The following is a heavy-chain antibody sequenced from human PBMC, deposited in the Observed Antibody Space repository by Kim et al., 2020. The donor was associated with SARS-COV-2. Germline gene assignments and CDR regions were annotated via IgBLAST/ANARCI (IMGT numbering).Heavy chain of an antibody. D-gene: IGHD1-1*01. J-gene: IGHJ3*02. Sequence: SETLSLTCTVSGGSISSSSYYWGWICQRPGKGLEWIGSIYYSGSTYYNPSLKSRVTIPVDTSKNQYSLKLSSVPAADTAVYYSARHVSNAAFDIWGQGTRVTVSS. CDR1: GGSISSSSYY. CDR3: ARHVSNAAFDI. V-gene: IGHV4-39*01. CDR2: IYYSGST.